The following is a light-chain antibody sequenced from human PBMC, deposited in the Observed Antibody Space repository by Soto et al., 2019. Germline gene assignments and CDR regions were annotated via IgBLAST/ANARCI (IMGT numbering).Light chain of an antibody. Sequence: DIVMTQSPESLAVSLGERATINCKSRQSVLYSSNNKNYLAWYEQKQGQPPKALIYWASTRESGVPDRFSGSVSGTDLTITISSLQPDDVETYDCQHYNSYSEAFGQGTKVDI. V-gene: IGKV4-1*01. CDR3: QHYNSYSEA. J-gene: IGKJ1*01. CDR1: QSVLYSSNNKNY. CDR2: WAS.